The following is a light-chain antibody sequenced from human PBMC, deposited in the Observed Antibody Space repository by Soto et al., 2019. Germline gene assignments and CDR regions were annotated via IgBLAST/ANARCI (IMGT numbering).Light chain of an antibody. CDR3: QQYSNWPLT. Sequence: AIQMTQSPSSLSASVGDRVTITCRASQGIRNDLGWYQQKPGKAPKLLIYAASSLQSGVPSRFSGSGSGTDFTLTISSLQPEDFAVYYCQQYSNWPLTFGGGTKVDIK. J-gene: IGKJ4*01. CDR2: AAS. CDR1: QGIRND. V-gene: IGKV1-6*01.